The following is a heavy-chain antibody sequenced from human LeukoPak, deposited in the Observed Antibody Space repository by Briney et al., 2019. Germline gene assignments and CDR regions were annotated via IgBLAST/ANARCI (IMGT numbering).Heavy chain of an antibody. CDR3: ARDRGYYDILTGYSDGNNWFDP. V-gene: IGHV3-23*01. J-gene: IGHJ5*02. D-gene: IGHD3-9*01. CDR2: ISGSGGST. CDR1: GFTFSSYA. Sequence: GGSLRLSCAASGFTFSSYAMSWVRQAPGKGLEWVSAISGSGGSTYYADSVKGRFTISRDNSKNTLYLQMNSLRAEDTAVYYCARDRGYYDILTGYSDGNNWFDPWGQGTLVTVSS.